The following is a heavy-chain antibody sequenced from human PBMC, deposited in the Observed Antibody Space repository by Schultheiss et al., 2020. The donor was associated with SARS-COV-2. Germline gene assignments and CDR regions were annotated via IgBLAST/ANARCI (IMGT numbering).Heavy chain of an antibody. V-gene: IGHV4-59*12. CDR3: ARGVGVSAAATLGFDY. CDR2: IYYSGST. Sequence: SETLSLTCAVYGGSFSGYYWSWIRQPPGKGLEWIGYIYYSGSTNYNPSLKSRVTISVDTSKNQFSLKLSSVTAADTAVYYCARGVGVSAAATLGFDYWGQGTLVTVSS. J-gene: IGHJ4*02. CDR1: GGSFSGYY. D-gene: IGHD6-13*01.